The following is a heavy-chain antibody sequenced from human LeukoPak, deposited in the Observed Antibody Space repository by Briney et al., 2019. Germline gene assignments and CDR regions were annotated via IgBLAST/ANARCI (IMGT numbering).Heavy chain of an antibody. CDR1: GGTFSSYA. D-gene: IGHD1-14*01. Sequence: ASVKVSCKASGGTFSSYAISWVRQAPGQGLEWMGWINAGNGNTKYSQKFQGRVTITRDTSASTAYMELSRLRSDDTAVYYCARDLNHRLPDYWGQGTLVTVSS. J-gene: IGHJ4*02. V-gene: IGHV1-3*01. CDR3: ARDLNHRLPDY. CDR2: INAGNGNT.